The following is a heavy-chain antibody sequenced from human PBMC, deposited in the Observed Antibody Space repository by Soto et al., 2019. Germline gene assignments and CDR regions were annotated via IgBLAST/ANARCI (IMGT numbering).Heavy chain of an antibody. CDR2: IKQDGSEK. CDR1: GFTFSSYW. V-gene: IGHV3-7*03. Sequence: GGSLRLSCAASGFTFSSYWMNWVRQAPGKGLEWVANIKQDGSEKYYVDSVKGRFTISRDNAKNSLYLQMNSLRAEDTAVYYWARDLYSYGFSVRDYWGQGTLVTVIL. CDR3: ARDLYSYGFSVRDY. D-gene: IGHD5-18*01. J-gene: IGHJ4*02.